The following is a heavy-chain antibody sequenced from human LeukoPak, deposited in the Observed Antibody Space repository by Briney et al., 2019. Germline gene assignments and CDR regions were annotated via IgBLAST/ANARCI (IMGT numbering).Heavy chain of an antibody. CDR2: ISPNSGGT. CDR3: ARGSGMATGGNDAFDI. J-gene: IGHJ3*02. CDR1: GYTFTGYY. V-gene: IGHV1-2*04. Sequence: ASVKVSCEASGYTFTGYYMHWVRQAPGQGLEWMGWISPNSGGTNYAQKFQGWVTMTRDTSISTAYMELSRLRSDDTAVYYCARGSGMATGGNDAFDIWGQGTMVTVSS. D-gene: IGHD5-24*01.